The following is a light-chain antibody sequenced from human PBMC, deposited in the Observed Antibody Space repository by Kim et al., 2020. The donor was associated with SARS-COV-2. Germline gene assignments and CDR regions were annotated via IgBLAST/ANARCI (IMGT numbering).Light chain of an antibody. Sequence: AIQLTQSPSSLSASVGDRVTITCRASQGISSALAWYQQKPGKAPKLLIYDASSLESGVPSRFSGSGSGTDFTLTISSLQPEDFATYYCQHFNSYPTFGGGTKVDIK. CDR3: QHFNSYPT. J-gene: IGKJ4*01. V-gene: IGKV1-13*02. CDR2: DAS. CDR1: QGISSA.